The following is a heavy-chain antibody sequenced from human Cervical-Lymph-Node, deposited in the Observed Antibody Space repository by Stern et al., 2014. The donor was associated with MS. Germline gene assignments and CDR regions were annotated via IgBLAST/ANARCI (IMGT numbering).Heavy chain of an antibody. CDR3: ARDEYDSSGYFYY. Sequence: QMQLVESGGGVVQPGRSLRLSCAASGFIFNTYGMHWVRQAPGKGLEWVAMIWHDGSNKIYADSVKGRFTISRDNSKNTLFLQMTSLRADDTAVYYCARDEYDSSGYFYYWGQGTLVTVSS. V-gene: IGHV3-33*01. J-gene: IGHJ4*02. CDR1: GFIFNTYG. D-gene: IGHD3-22*01. CDR2: IWHDGSNK.